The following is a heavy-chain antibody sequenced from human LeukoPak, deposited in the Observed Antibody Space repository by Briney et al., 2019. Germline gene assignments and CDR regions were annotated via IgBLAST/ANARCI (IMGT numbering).Heavy chain of an antibody. J-gene: IGHJ4*02. V-gene: IGHV4-59*01. CDR2: NSGST. CDR3: ARVTGYMIEDYFDY. D-gene: IGHD3-22*01. CDR1: GGSISSYY. Sequence: NPSETLSLTCTVSGGSISSYYWSWIRQPPGKGLEWIGYNSGSTDYNPSLKSRVTISVETSKNQFSLKLSSVTAADTAVYYCARVTGYMIEDYFDYWGQGTLVTVSS.